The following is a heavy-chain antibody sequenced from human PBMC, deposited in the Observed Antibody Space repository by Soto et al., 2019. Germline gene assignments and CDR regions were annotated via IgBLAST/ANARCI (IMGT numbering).Heavy chain of an antibody. D-gene: IGHD3-16*01. CDR1: GYTFTSYA. CDR2: INAGNGNT. J-gene: IGHJ4*02. CDR3: ARVIGGLYYFDY. Sequence: VQLVQSGAEVKKPGASVKVSCKASGYTFTSYAMHWVRQAPGQRLEWMGWINAGNGNTKYSQKFQGRVTITRDTSASTAYMELSSLRSEDTAVYYCARVIGGLYYFDYWGQGTLVTVSS. V-gene: IGHV1-3*01.